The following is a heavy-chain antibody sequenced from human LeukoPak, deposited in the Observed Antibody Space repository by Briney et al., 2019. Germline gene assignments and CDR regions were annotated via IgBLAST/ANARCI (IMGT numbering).Heavy chain of an antibody. CDR1: GGSISSGDYY. V-gene: IGHV4-30-4*01. CDR2: IYYSGST. D-gene: IGHD3-10*01. J-gene: IGHJ4*02. CDR3: ARATGVKVPPAY. Sequence: SETLSLTCTVSGGSISSGDYYWSWIRQPPGKGLEWIGYIYYSGSTYYNPSLKSRVTISVDTSKNQFSLKLSSVTAADTAVYYCARATGVKVPPAYWGQGTLVTVSS.